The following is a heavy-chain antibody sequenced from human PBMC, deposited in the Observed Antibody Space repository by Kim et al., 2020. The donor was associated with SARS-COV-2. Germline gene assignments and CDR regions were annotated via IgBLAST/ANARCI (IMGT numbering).Heavy chain of an antibody. Sequence: GGSLRLSCAASGFTLSNYWMHWVRQAPGKGLVWVARINSDGSSASYADSVTGRFTISSDNAKNTLYLQMNSLRADDTAGYYCAWRAYSSCWWSFDFWGEG. D-gene: IGHD6-19*01. CDR3: AWRAYSSCWWSFDF. J-gene: IGHJ4*02. CDR1: GFTLSNYW. V-gene: IGHV3-74*01. CDR2: INSDGSSA.